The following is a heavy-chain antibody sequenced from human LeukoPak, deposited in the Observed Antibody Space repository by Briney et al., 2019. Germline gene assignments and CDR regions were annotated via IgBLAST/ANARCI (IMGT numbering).Heavy chain of an antibody. V-gene: IGHV3-66*02. CDR2: IYSGGST. D-gene: IGHD5-18*01. CDR3: AASAKVNGMDV. J-gene: IGHJ6*02. CDR1: GFTVSSNY. Sequence: PGGSLRLSRAASGFTVSSNYMSWVRQAPGKGLEWVSVIYSGGSTYYADSVKGRFTVSRDNSKNTLYLQMNSLRAEDTAVYYCAASAKVNGMDVWGQGTTVTVSS.